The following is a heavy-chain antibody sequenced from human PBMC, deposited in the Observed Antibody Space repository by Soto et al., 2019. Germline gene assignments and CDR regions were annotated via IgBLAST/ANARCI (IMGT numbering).Heavy chain of an antibody. CDR1: GFTFSSYG. CDR3: AKDLGTYYDFWSGYYTSEPSGGFDY. Sequence: GGSLRLSCAASGFTFSSYGMHWVRQAPGKGLEWVAVISYDGSNKYYADSVKGRFTISRDNSKNTLYLQMNSLRAEDTAVYYCAKDLGTYYDFWSGYYTSEPSGGFDYLGQGTLVTVSS. D-gene: IGHD3-3*01. CDR2: ISYDGSNK. J-gene: IGHJ4*02. V-gene: IGHV3-30*18.